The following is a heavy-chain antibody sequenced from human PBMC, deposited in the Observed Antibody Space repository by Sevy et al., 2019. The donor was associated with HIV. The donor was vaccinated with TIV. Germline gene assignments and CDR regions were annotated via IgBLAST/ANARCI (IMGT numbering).Heavy chain of an antibody. CDR3: AREFIAVAEANWFDP. J-gene: IGHJ5*02. V-gene: IGHV4-61*02. CDR2: IYTSGST. CDR1: GGSISSGSYY. Sequence: SETLSLTCTVSGGSISSGSYYWSWIRQPAGKGLEWIGRIYTSGSTNYNPSLKSRVTISVDTSKNQFSLKLSSVTAADTAVYYCAREFIAVAEANWFDPWGQGTLVTVSS. D-gene: IGHD6-19*01.